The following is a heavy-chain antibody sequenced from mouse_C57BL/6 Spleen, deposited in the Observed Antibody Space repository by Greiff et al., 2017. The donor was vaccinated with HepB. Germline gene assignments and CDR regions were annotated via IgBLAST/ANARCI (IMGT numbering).Heavy chain of an antibody. V-gene: IGHV1-64*01. D-gene: IGHD2-1*01. CDR1: GYTFTSYW. CDR2: IHPNSGST. Sequence: QVQLQQPGAELVKPGASVKLSCKASGYTFTSYWMHWVKQRPGQGLEWIGMIHPNSGSTNYNEKFKSKATLTVDKSSSTAYMQLSSLTSEDSAVYYCARHGNYVREYYFDYWGQGTTLTVSS. CDR3: ARHGNYVREYYFDY. J-gene: IGHJ2*01.